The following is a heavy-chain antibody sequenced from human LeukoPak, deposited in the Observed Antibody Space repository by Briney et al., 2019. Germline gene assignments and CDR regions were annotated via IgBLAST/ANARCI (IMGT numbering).Heavy chain of an antibody. CDR1: GGSFSGYY. D-gene: IGHD3-3*01. CDR2: INHSGST. CDR3: ARDMRFLEWPAI. J-gene: IGHJ4*02. Sequence: SETLSLTCAVYGGSFSGYYWSWIRQPPGKGLEWIGEINHSGSTNYNPSLKSRVTISVDTSKNQFSLKLSSVTAADTAVYYCARDMRFLEWPAIWGQGTLVTVSS. V-gene: IGHV4-34*01.